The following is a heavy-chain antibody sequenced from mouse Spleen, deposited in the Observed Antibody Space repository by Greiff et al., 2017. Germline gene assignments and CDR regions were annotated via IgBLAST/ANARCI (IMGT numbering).Heavy chain of an antibody. J-gene: IGHJ3*01. CDR1: GFTFSSYA. D-gene: IGHD2-1*01. CDR3: ARHGGGNYVFAY. Sequence: EVHLVESGGGLVKLGGSLKLSCAASGFTFSSYAMSWVRQTPEKRLEWVATISSGGGNTYYPDSVKGRFTISRDNAKNTLYLQMSSLKSEDTAMYYCARHGGGNYVFAYWGQGTLVTVSA. V-gene: IGHV5-9-3*01. CDR2: ISSGGGNT.